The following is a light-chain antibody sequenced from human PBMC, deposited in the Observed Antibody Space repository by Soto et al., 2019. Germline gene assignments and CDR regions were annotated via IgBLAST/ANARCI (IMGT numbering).Light chain of an antibody. CDR2: EVT. Sequence: QSVLTQPPSASGSLGQSVTISCTGTSGDVGGYNYVSWYQQHPGKAPKLMVYEVTKQPSGVPDRFSGSKSGNTASLTVSGLQAEDEADYYCSSFGGSNNVFGTGTKVTVL. CDR3: SSFGGSNNV. V-gene: IGLV2-8*01. J-gene: IGLJ1*01. CDR1: SGDVGGYNY.